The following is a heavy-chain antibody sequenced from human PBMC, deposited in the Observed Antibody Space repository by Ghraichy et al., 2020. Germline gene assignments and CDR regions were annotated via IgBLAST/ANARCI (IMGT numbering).Heavy chain of an antibody. V-gene: IGHV3-74*01. CDR3: ARGGSIYCSGVSCYWGDY. CDR2: INGDGSST. Sequence: GGSLRLSCAASGFSFSSYWMTWVRQASGKGLMWVAHINGDGSSTAYADSVKGRFTFSRDNAKNTLYLQMNSLRAEDTAVYYCARGGSIYCSGVSCYWGDYWGRGTLVTVSS. D-gene: IGHD2-15*01. J-gene: IGHJ4*02. CDR1: GFSFSSYW.